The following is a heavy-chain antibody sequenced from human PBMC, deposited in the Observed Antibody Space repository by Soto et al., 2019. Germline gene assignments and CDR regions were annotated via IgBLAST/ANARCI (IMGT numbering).Heavy chain of an antibody. CDR1: GGSISSYY. J-gene: IGHJ6*02. Sequence: SETLSLTCTVSGGSISSYYWSWIRQPPGKGLEWIGYIYYSGSTNYNPSLKSRVTISVDTSKSQFSLKLSSVTAADTAVYYCAGEGRHGMDVWGQGTTVTVSS. CDR3: AGEGRHGMDV. CDR2: IYYSGST. V-gene: IGHV4-59*01.